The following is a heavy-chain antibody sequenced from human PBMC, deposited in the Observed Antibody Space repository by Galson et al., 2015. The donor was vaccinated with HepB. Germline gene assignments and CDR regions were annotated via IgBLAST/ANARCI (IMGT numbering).Heavy chain of an antibody. CDR2: IRSKANNYAT. V-gene: IGHV3-73*01. D-gene: IGHD4-17*01. J-gene: IGHJ4*02. CDR1: GFTFSGSA. Sequence: SLRLSCAASGFTFSGSAMHWVRQASGKGLEWVGRIRSKANNYATAYAASVKGRFTISRDDSKNTAYLQMNSLQTEDTAVYFCSRRSGDSEAIEDYWGQGTLVTVSS. CDR3: SRRSGDSEAIEDY.